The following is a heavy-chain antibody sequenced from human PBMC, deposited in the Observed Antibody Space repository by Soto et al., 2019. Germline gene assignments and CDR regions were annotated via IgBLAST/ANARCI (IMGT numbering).Heavy chain of an antibody. V-gene: IGHV4-39*01. CDR1: GGSIYSSPYY. CDR2: ISYSGST. CDR3: SRRAPEGFDP. J-gene: IGHJ5*02. Sequence: SETLSLTCTVSGGSIYSSPYYWGWIRQSPGRGLEWIASISYSGSTFYNPSLKSRVTIFVHTSKNEVSLKLSSVTAADTALYYCSRRAPEGFDPWGQGTLVTFSS.